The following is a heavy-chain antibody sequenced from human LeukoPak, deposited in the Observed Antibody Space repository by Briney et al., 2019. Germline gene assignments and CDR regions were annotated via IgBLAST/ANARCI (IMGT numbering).Heavy chain of an antibody. V-gene: IGHV3-48*01. CDR2: ISSSSSTI. D-gene: IGHD3-22*01. J-gene: IGHJ6*03. CDR3: ARVRSGYYSRYYYYYMDV. Sequence: GGSLRLSCAASGFTFSSYSMNWVRQAPGKGLEWVSYISSSSSTIYYADSVKGRFTISRDNAKNSLYLQMNSLRAEDTAVYYCARVRSGYYSRYYYYYMDVWGKGTTVTVSS. CDR1: GFTFSSYS.